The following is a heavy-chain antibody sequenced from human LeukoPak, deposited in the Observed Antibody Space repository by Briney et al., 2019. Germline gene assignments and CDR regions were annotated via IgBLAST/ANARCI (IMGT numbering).Heavy chain of an antibody. J-gene: IGHJ4*02. CDR3: ARHTTGDIVVVVAALDY. CDR1: GGSFSTYY. CDR2: INHSGST. Sequence: SETLSLTCAVYGGSFSTYYWTWIRQPPGKGLEWIGEINHSGSTNYNPSLKSRVTISVDTSKSQFSLNLSSVTAADTAVYYCARHTTGDIVVVVAALDYWGQGTLVTVSS. V-gene: IGHV4-34*01. D-gene: IGHD2-15*01.